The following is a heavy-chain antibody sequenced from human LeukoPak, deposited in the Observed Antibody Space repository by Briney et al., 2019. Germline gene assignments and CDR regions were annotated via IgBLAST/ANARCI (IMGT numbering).Heavy chain of an antibody. CDR2: INHSGST. J-gene: IGHJ4*02. CDR1: GGSFSGYY. Sequence: SETLSLTCAVYGGSFSGYYWSWIRQPPGKGLEWIGEINHSGSTNYNPSLKSRVTISVDTSKNQFSLKLSPVPAADTAVYYCARAIAGAGLLYYFDYWRQGTLVTVST. CDR3: ARAIAGAGLLYYFDY. V-gene: IGHV4-34*01. D-gene: IGHD6-19*01.